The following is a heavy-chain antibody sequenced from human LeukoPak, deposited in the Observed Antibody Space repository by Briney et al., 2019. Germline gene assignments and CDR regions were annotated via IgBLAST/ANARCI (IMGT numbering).Heavy chain of an antibody. CDR1: GLSFSNYA. CDR3: ARDNYSYRLDR. V-gene: IGHV3-23*01. Sequence: GGSLRLSCAASGLSFSNYAMYWVRQAPGKGLEWVSAIGGSGGNIFYTDSVKGRFTISRDNSKHTLYLHMNSQRAEDTAIFYCARDNYSYRLDRWGEGTLVTVSS. D-gene: IGHD2-21*01. CDR2: IGGSGGNI. J-gene: IGHJ5*02.